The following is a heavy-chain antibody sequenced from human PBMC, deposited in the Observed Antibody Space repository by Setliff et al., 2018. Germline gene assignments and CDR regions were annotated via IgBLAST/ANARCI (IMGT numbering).Heavy chain of an antibody. V-gene: IGHV1-18*01. CDR2: ISPYSGNT. D-gene: IGHD2-2*01. CDR3: SRLVRYCTRTSCQRLSGDDY. Sequence: ASVKVSCKASGYTFTDFGINWVRQAPGQGLEWVGWISPYSGNTYSAQRFQDRVTLTADTSTTTAYVELRSLRSDDTAIYYCSRLVRYCTRTSCQRLSGDDYWGQGALVTVSS. J-gene: IGHJ4*02. CDR1: GYTFTDFG.